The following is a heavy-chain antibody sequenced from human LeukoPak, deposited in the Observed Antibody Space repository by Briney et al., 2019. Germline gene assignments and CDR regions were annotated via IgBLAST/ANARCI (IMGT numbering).Heavy chain of an antibody. D-gene: IGHD1-26*01. CDR1: GFTFSSSW. Sequence: PGGSLRLSCAASGFTFSSSWMSWVRQAPGKGLEWVANIDQGGIEKYYVDSVKGRFTISRDNAKNSLYLQMYSLSPEDTAVYYCAKIGTHFDFDSWGQGTLVTVSS. J-gene: IGHJ4*02. CDR3: AKIGTHFDFDS. CDR2: IDQGGIEK. V-gene: IGHV3-7*01.